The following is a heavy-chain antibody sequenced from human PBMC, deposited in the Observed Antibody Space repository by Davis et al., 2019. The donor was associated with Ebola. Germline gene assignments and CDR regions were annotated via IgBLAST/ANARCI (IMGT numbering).Heavy chain of an antibody. CDR3: TTGGNYNGFDY. J-gene: IGHJ4*02. CDR1: GFTFSNAY. D-gene: IGHD1-14*01. CDR2: IKSKTGGGTT. V-gene: IGHV3-15*01. Sequence: PGGSLRLSCAASGFTFSNAYMSWVRQAPGKGLEWVGRIKSKTGGGTTDYAAPVKGRFIISRDDSEDTLYLQMNSLKTADTAVYYCTTGGNYNGFDYWGQGTLVTVSS.